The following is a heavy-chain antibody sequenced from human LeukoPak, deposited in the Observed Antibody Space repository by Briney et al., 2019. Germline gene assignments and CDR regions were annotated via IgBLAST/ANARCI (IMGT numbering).Heavy chain of an antibody. CDR1: GGSISSYY. CDR3: ARTRVVTASIDY. V-gene: IGHV4-59*01. J-gene: IGHJ4*02. CDR2: IYYSGST. Sequence: PSETLSLTCTVSGGSISSYYWSWIRQPPGKGLEWIGYIYYSGSTNYNPSLKSRVTISVDTSKNQFSLKLSSVTAADTAVYYCARTRVVTASIDYWGQGTLVTVSS. D-gene: IGHD2-21*02.